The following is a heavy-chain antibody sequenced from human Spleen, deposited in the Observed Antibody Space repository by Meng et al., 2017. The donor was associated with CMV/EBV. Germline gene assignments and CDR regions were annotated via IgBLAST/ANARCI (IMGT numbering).Heavy chain of an antibody. D-gene: IGHD6-13*01. Sequence: LSLTCTVSGGSISSGDYYWSWIRQHPGKGLEWIGYISYSGSTYYKPSLKSRVTISIDSSKNQISLKLSSLTAADTAVYYCTKYSSRYYDYYGMDVWGQGTTVTVSS. CDR1: GGSISSGDYY. CDR2: ISYSGST. J-gene: IGHJ6*02. V-gene: IGHV4-31*03. CDR3: TKYSSRYYDYYGMDV.